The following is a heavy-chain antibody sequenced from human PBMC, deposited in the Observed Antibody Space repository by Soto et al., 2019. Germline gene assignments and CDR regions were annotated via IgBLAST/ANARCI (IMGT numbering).Heavy chain of an antibody. J-gene: IGHJ4*02. CDR2: IFYSGST. V-gene: IGHV4-4*02. Sequence: SETLSLTCAVSGGSLSSSSWWSWVRQPPGKTLEWLGEIFYSGSTKYNPSLNSRVTISADQSKNDFSLRLSSVTAADTAVYYCVHHGGVPYYHDFWGQGMLVTVSS. D-gene: IGHD2-8*01. CDR1: GGSLSSSSW. CDR3: VHHGGVPYYHDF.